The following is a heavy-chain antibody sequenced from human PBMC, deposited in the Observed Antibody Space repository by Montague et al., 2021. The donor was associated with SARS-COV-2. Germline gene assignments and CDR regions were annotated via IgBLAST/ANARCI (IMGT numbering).Heavy chain of an antibody. CDR1: GGSFSTYS. Sequence: TLSLTCAVHGGSFSTYSWNLIRQPPGKGLEWIGEIHHGGSTNYNPSLKSRVTISADTSKNQFSLKLTSVAAADTAVYYCARLGDGVVPSPILGVGPYYSYYYMDVWGKGTTVTVSS. CDR2: IHHGGST. J-gene: IGHJ6*03. V-gene: IGHV4-34*01. CDR3: ARLGDGVVPSPILGVGPYYSYYYMDV. D-gene: IGHD3-10*01.